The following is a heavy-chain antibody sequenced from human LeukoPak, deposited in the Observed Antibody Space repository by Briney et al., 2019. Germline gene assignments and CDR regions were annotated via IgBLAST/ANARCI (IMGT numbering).Heavy chain of an antibody. CDR3: AIRVWGSYRYTDFDY. Sequence: SETLSLTXAVYGGSFSGYYWSWIRQPPGKGLEWIGEINHSGSTNYNPCLKSRVTLSVDTSKNQFSLKLSSVNAADTAVFYCAIRVWGSYRYTDFDYWGQGTLVTVSS. CDR1: GGSFSGYY. D-gene: IGHD3-16*02. CDR2: INHSGST. J-gene: IGHJ4*02. V-gene: IGHV4-34*01.